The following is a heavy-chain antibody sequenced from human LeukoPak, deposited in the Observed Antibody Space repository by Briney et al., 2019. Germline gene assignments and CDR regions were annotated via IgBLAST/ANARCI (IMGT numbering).Heavy chain of an antibody. CDR1: GFTFSSYS. CDR2: ISGSGGST. CDR3: AKDLGTVTPSDY. J-gene: IGHJ4*02. D-gene: IGHD4-17*01. Sequence: GGSLRLSCAASGFTFSSYSMNWVRQAPGKGLEWVSAISGSGGSTYYADSVKGRFTISRDNSKNTLFLQMNSLRAEDTAVYYCAKDLGTVTPSDYWGQGTLVTVSS. V-gene: IGHV3-23*01.